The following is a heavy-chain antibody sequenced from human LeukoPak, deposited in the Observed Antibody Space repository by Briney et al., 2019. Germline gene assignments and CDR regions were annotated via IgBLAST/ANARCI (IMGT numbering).Heavy chain of an antibody. CDR3: GKEQSGSYVHAFDP. V-gene: IGHV1-18*01. CDR1: GYTFTSYG. CDR2: ISAYNGNT. D-gene: IGHD3-3*01. Sequence: ASVKVSCKASGYTFTSYGISWVRQAPGQGLEWMGWISAYNGNTNYAQKLQGRVTMTTDTSTSTAYMELRSLRTDDTAVYYCGKEQSGSYVHAFDPWGQGTVVTVSS. J-gene: IGHJ5*02.